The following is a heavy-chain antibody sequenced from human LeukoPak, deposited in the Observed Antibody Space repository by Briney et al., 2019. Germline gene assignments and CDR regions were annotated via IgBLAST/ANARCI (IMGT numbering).Heavy chain of an antibody. J-gene: IGHJ4*02. CDR1: GFTLSNSW. CDR3: ARLYYDILTGHLIPPFDY. V-gene: IGHV3-74*01. Sequence: GGSLRLSCAVSGFTLSNSWMHWVRQAPGKGLVWVARTNGDGNDISYADSVKGRFTISRDNSKNTLYLQMNSLRAEVTAVYYCARLYYDILTGHLIPPFDYWGQGTLVTVSS. CDR2: TNGDGNDI. D-gene: IGHD3-9*01.